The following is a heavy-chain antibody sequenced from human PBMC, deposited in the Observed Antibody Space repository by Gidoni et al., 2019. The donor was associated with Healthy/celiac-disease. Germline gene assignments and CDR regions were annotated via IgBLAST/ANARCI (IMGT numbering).Heavy chain of an antibody. CDR1: GGSISSYY. V-gene: IGHV4-59*01. Sequence: QVQLQESGPGLVKPSETLSLTCTVSGGSISSYYWSWIRQPPGKGLEWIGYIYYSGSTNYNPSLKSRVTISVDTSKIQFSLKLSSVTAADTAVYYCARDPDYDSSGYYLKDAFDIWGQGTMVTVSS. CDR3: ARDPDYDSSGYYLKDAFDI. J-gene: IGHJ3*02. D-gene: IGHD3-22*01. CDR2: IYYSGST.